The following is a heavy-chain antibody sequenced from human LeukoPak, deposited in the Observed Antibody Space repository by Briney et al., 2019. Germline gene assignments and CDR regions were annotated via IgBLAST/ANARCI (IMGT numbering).Heavy chain of an antibody. CDR2: ITTGGSTI. Sequence: GGSLRLSCAASGFTFSSYAMSWIRQAPGKGLEWISYITTGGSTIYYADSVKGRFTISRDNAKNSLYLQMNSLRAEDTAVYYCAELGITMIGGVWGKGTTVTISS. CDR1: GFTFSSYA. D-gene: IGHD3-10*02. J-gene: IGHJ6*04. V-gene: IGHV3-11*04. CDR3: AELGITMIGGV.